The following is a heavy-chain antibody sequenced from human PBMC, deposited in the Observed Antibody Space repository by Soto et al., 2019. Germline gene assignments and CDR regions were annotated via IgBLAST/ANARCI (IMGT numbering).Heavy chain of an antibody. Sequence: GASVKVSCKASGYTFTSYYMHWVRQAPGQGLEWMGIINPSGGSTRYAQKFQGRGTMARDKSTSTAYMELSSLRSEDTAVYYCAKVMIVPAAMPRPPTSFDPWGPAPLLTLSS. CDR3: AKVMIVPAAMPRPPTSFDP. CDR1: GYTFTSYY. V-gene: IGHV1-46*01. CDR2: INPSGGST. D-gene: IGHD2-2*01. J-gene: IGHJ5*02.